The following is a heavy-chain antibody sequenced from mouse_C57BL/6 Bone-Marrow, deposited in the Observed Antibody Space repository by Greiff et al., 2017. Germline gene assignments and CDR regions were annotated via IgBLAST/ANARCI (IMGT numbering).Heavy chain of an antibody. J-gene: IGHJ1*03. D-gene: IGHD1-1*01. CDR2: IDPSDSYT. Sequence: QVQLQQPGAELVRPGTSVKLSCKASGYTFTSYWMHWVKQRPGQGLEWIGVIDPSDSYTNYNQKFKGKATLTVDTSSSTAYMQLSSLTSEDSAVYYCARRRITTYYWYFDVWGTGTTVTVSS. CDR1: GYTFTSYW. CDR3: ARRRITTYYWYFDV. V-gene: IGHV1-59*01.